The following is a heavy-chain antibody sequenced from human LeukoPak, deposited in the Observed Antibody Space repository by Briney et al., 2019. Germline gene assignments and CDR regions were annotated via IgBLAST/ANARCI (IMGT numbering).Heavy chain of an antibody. J-gene: IGHJ4*02. Sequence: GGSLRLSCAASGFTFSSYWMNWVRQAPGKGLVWVSRIASDGSSTTYADSVKGRFTTSRDNSKNTPFLQMNSLRAEDTAIYYCAKYGPQDSGSSHFDYWGQGALVTVSS. V-gene: IGHV3-74*01. CDR1: GFTFSSYW. CDR3: AKYGPQDSGSSHFDY. CDR2: IASDGSST. D-gene: IGHD1-26*01.